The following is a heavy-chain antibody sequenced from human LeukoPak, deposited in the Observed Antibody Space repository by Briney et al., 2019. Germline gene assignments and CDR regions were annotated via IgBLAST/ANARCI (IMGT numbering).Heavy chain of an antibody. D-gene: IGHD6-19*01. CDR1: GFTFDDYA. CDR3: AKDKAVAGTDYFDY. Sequence: GRSLRLSCAASGFTFDDYAVHWVRQAPGKGLEWVSGISWNGGSIGYADSVKGRFTISRDNAKNSLYLQMNSLRAEDTALYYCAKDKAVAGTDYFDYWGQGTLVTVSS. V-gene: IGHV3-9*01. J-gene: IGHJ4*02. CDR2: ISWNGGSI.